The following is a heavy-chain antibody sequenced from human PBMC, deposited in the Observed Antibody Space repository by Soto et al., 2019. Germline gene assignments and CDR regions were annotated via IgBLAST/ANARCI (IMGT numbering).Heavy chain of an antibody. CDR1: GGSFSGYY. V-gene: IGHV4-34*01. Sequence: SETLSFTCAVYGGSFSGYYWSWIRQPPGKGLEWIGEINHSGSTNYNPSLKSRVTISVDTSKNQFSLKLSSVTAADTAVYYCARALQDYFDYWGQGTLVTVSS. CDR3: ARALQDYFDY. CDR2: INHSGST. J-gene: IGHJ4*02.